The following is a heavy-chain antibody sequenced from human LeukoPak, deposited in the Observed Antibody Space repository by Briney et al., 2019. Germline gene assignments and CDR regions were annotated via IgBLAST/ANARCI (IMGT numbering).Heavy chain of an antibody. CDR1: GYSFTSYW. CDR3: ARRGRSSHNFDY. J-gene: IGHJ4*02. Sequence: GKSLKISCKGSGYSFTSYWISWVRQMPGKGLEWMGRIDPSDSYTNYSPSFQGHVTISADKSISTAYLQWSSLKASDTAMYYCARRGRSSHNFDYWGQGTLVTVSS. D-gene: IGHD6-13*01. CDR2: IDPSDSYT. V-gene: IGHV5-10-1*01.